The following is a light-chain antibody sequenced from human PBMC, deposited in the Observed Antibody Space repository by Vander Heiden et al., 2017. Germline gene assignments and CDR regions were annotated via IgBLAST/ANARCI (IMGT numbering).Light chain of an antibody. V-gene: IGLV1-44*01. CDR2: SNN. Sequence: SVLTQPPSASGTPGQRVTVSCSGSSSNIGSNTVNWYQQLPGTAPKLLIYSNNQRPSGVPDRFSGSKSGTSASLAISGLQSEDEADYYCAAWDDSLNGRVFGGWTKLTVL. CDR1: SSNIGSNT. J-gene: IGLJ3*02. CDR3: AAWDDSLNGRV.